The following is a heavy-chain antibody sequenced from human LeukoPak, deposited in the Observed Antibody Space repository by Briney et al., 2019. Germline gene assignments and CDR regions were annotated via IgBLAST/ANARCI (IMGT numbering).Heavy chain of an antibody. D-gene: IGHD3-22*01. CDR1: GFTFSKYW. Sequence: PGGSLRLSCAASGFTFSKYWIHWVRQAPGEGLVWVSRISTDGSTTTYADSVKGRFTISRDNSKNTVFLQMNGLTAGDTAVYYCVRSDFYDGSGYYYVYWGQGTLVTVSS. CDR2: ISTDGSTT. V-gene: IGHV3-74*01. J-gene: IGHJ4*02. CDR3: VRSDFYDGSGYYYVY.